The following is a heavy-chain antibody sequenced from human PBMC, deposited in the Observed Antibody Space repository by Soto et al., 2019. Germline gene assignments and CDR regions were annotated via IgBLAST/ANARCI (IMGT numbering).Heavy chain of an antibody. J-gene: IGHJ6*03. CDR2: ISGSGGST. CDR1: GFTFSSYA. D-gene: IGHD2-15*01. CDR3: AKGTNLNCSGGRCYSRLYYMDV. V-gene: IGHV3-23*01. Sequence: EVQLLESGGGLVQPGGSLRLSCAASGFTFSSYAMSWVRQAPGKGLEWVSAISGSGGSTYYADSVKGRFTISRDSSKKTLYRQRNSRRAEDTAVHYCAKGTNLNCSGGRCYSRLYYMDVWGKGTTVTVSS.